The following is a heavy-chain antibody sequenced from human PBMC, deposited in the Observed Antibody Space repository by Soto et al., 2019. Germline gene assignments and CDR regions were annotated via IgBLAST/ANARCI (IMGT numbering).Heavy chain of an antibody. V-gene: IGHV4-39*01. CDR2: IYHSGRT. Sequence: SETLSLTCIVSGESISSSSYYWGWIRQPPGKGLEWIGSIYHSGRTYYNPSFKSRVTISIDTSKNQFSLKLSSVTATDTAVYYCARQRTTVVTQAYFDHWGQGALVTVSS. CDR3: ARQRTTVVTQAYFDH. J-gene: IGHJ4*02. D-gene: IGHD2-21*02. CDR1: GESISSSSYY.